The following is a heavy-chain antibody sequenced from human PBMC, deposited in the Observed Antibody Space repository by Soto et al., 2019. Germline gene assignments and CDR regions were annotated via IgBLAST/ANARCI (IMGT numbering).Heavy chain of an antibody. CDR1: GYTFTTYA. J-gene: IGHJ4*01. CDR3: ARGGNLVVLAAYDY. Sequence: QVQLVQSGAEVKKPGASVKVSCKTSGYTFTTYAMHWVRQAPGQRPEWMGWINVGRGNTKYSQSFKGRVTITADTSASPTYMVLSSLRSEDTAGYYCARGGNLVVLAAYDYWGHGTQVTVSS. D-gene: IGHD2-15*01. V-gene: IGHV1-3*01. CDR2: INVGRGNT.